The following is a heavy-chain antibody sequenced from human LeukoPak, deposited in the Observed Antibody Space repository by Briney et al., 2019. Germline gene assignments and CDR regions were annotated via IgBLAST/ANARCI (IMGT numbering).Heavy chain of an antibody. CDR3: ARAYSNYVYYYMDV. V-gene: IGHV4-34*01. D-gene: IGHD4-11*01. Sequence: SETLSLTCAVYGGSFSVYYWSWIRQPPGKGLEWIGEINHSGSSNYNPSLKSRVTISVDTSKNQFSLKLSSVTAADTAVHYCARAYSNYVYYYMDVWGKGTTVTVSS. J-gene: IGHJ6*03. CDR1: GGSFSVYY. CDR2: INHSGSS.